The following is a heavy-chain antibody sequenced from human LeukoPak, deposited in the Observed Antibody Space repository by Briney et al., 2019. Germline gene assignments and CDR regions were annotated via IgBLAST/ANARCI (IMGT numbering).Heavy chain of an antibody. CDR3: AHKFAGSYAFDI. CDR1: GGSLSSSSYY. V-gene: IGHV4-39*07. J-gene: IGHJ3*02. CDR2: IDDSGSI. Sequence: SETLSLTCTVSGGSLSSSSYYWGWLRQPPGKGLEWIGYIDDSGSIYYNPSLKSRVTMSIDTSKNQFSLKLGSVTAVDTAVYYCAHKFAGSYAFDIWGQGTMVTVSS.